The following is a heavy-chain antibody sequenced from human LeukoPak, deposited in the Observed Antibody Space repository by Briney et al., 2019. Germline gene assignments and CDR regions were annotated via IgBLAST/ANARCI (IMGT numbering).Heavy chain of an antibody. CDR3: ARGPSKSRYYYYMDV. D-gene: IGHD4-11*01. V-gene: IGHV4-38-2*01. Sequence: SETLSLTCAVSGYSISSGYYWGWIRQPPGKGLEWIGSIYHSGSTYYNPSLKSRVTISVDTSKNQFSLKLSSVTAADTAVYYCARGPSKSRYYYYMDVWGKGTTVTVSS. CDR2: IYHSGST. J-gene: IGHJ6*03. CDR1: GYSISSGYY.